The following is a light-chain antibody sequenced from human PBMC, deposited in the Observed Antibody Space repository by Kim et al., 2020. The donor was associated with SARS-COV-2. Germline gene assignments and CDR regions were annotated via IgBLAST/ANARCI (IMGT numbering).Light chain of an antibody. CDR3: QAWDSSTVV. Sequence: SYELTQPPSVSVSPGQTASITCSGDKLGDKYACWYQQKPGQSPVLVIYQDSKRPSGIPERFSGSNSGNTATLTISGTQAMDEADDYGQAWDSSTVVFGTG. CDR1: KLGDKY. V-gene: IGLV3-1*01. CDR2: QDS. J-gene: IGLJ1*01.